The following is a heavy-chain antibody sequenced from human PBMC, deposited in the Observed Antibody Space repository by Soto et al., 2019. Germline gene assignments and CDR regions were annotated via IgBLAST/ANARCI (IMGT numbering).Heavy chain of an antibody. V-gene: IGHV4-39*07. CDR1: GRTFSINADF. Sequence: SETLSLTCTVSGRTFSINADFWYLAWIRQPPGKGLEWIGSIDNGGNTYYNPPLKSRVIISADTSKNQFSLKLSSVTAADTAVYYCARGSIAAAGPGGNHWGQGTLVTVSS. J-gene: IGHJ5*02. CDR3: ARGSIAAAGPGGNH. D-gene: IGHD6-13*01. CDR2: IDNGGNT.